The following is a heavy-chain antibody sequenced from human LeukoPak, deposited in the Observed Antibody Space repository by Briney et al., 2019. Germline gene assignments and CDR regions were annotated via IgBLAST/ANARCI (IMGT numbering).Heavy chain of an antibody. CDR1: GFTFSNYA. CDR2: VRGSGSYT. D-gene: IGHD5-18*01. Sequence: GGSLRLSWAASGFTFSNYAMNRVRQSPGKGLEWVSGVRGSGSYTYFADSVQGRFTISRDNSRDTLYLQLHSLRAVGPALYFFSRDTSFSYGTHYGMDVWGQGTTVTVSS. J-gene: IGHJ6*02. CDR3: SRDTSFSYGTHYGMDV. V-gene: IGHV3-23*01.